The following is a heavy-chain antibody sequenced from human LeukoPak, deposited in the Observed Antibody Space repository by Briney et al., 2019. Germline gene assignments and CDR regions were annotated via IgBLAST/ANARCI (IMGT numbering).Heavy chain of an antibody. CDR1: GFSFSNYA. CDR3: AKWGDYDVLTGYYDSDY. J-gene: IGHJ4*02. CDR2: ISGRDDST. Sequence: PGGSLRLSCAASGFSFSNYAMSWVRQVPEKGLEWVSAISGRDDSTYYADSVKGRFTISRDTSKNTLFLQMNSLRAEDTAVYYCAKWGDYDVLTGYYDSDYWGQGTLVTVSS. D-gene: IGHD3-9*01. V-gene: IGHV3-23*01.